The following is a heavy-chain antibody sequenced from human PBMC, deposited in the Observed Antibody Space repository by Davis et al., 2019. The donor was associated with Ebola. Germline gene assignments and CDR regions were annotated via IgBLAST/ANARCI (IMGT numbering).Heavy chain of an antibody. CDR1: GGSISSGGYS. CDR3: ARENGRGQQLLWFGEGLGYYYYYMDV. CDR2: IYHSGST. V-gene: IGHV4-30-2*01. Sequence: PSETLSLTCAVSGGSISSGGYSWSWIRQPPGKGLEWIGYIYHSGSTYYNPSLKSRVTISVDTSKNQFSLKLSSVTAADTAVYYCARENGRGQQLLWFGEGLGYYYYYMDVWGKGTTVTVSS. J-gene: IGHJ6*03. D-gene: IGHD3-10*01.